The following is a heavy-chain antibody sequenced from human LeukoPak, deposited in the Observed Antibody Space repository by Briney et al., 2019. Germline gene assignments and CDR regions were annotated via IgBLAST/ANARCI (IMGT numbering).Heavy chain of an antibody. CDR2: MYTSGNT. D-gene: IGHD3-10*01. CDR3: ARQELACGSGKGTFDI. Sequence: SETLSLTCTVSGGSISNYYWTWIRQPAGKGLEWLGRMYTSGNTLYNPSLKTRVTMSIDTPKNQFSLKLTSVTAADTAVYYCARQELACGSGKGTFDIWGQGTMVTVSS. J-gene: IGHJ3*02. V-gene: IGHV4-4*07. CDR1: GGSISNYY.